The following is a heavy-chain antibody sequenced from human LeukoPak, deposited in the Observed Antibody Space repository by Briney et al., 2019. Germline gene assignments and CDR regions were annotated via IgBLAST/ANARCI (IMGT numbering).Heavy chain of an antibody. D-gene: IGHD3-3*01. Sequence: GASVKLSCKASGYTFTDYHFHWVRQAPGQGLEWMGWINPNNGGTNYAQKFQGRVTMTRDTAISTGYMELSRLRSDDTAVYYCARQITLFGVVIDYWGQGTLVTVSS. CDR2: INPNNGGT. CDR1: GYTFTDYH. CDR3: ARQITLFGVVIDY. V-gene: IGHV1-2*02. J-gene: IGHJ4*02.